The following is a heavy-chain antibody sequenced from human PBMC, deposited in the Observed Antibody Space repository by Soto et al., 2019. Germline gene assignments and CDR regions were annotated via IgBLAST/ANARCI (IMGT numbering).Heavy chain of an antibody. Sequence: SETLSLTCTVSGGSISSGGYYWSWIRQHPGKGLEWIGYIYYSGSTYYNPSLKSRVTISVDTSKNQFSLKLSSVTAADTAVYYCARALGYCSSTSCREFDPWGQGTLVTVSS. CDR2: IYYSGST. CDR1: GGSISSGGYY. J-gene: IGHJ5*02. D-gene: IGHD2-2*01. V-gene: IGHV4-31*03. CDR3: ARALGYCSSTSCREFDP.